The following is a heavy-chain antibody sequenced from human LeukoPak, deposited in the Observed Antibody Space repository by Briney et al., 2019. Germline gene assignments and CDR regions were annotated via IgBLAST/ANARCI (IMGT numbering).Heavy chain of an antibody. Sequence: GGSLRLSCAASGFTFSTYWMMWVRQAPGKGLEWVAVISYDGSNKYYADSVKGRFTISRDNSKNTLYLQMNSLRAEDTAVYYCARGGKYYYDSSGYQLDYWGQGTLVTVSS. J-gene: IGHJ4*02. CDR2: ISYDGSNK. CDR3: ARGGKYYYDSSGYQLDY. V-gene: IGHV3-30*03. CDR1: GFTFSTYW. D-gene: IGHD3-22*01.